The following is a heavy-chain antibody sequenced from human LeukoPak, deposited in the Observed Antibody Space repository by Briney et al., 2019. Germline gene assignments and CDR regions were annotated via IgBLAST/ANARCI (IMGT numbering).Heavy chain of an antibody. D-gene: IGHD6-13*01. V-gene: IGHV3-23*01. J-gene: IGHJ4*02. Sequence: GGSLRLSCAASGFTFSSYAMSWVRRAPGKGLEWVSAISGSGGSTYYADSVKGRFTISRDNSKNTLYLQMNSLRAEDTAVYYCAKDTRGYSSSWYKDYFDYWGQGTLVTVSS. CDR1: GFTFSSYA. CDR2: ISGSGGST. CDR3: AKDTRGYSSSWYKDYFDY.